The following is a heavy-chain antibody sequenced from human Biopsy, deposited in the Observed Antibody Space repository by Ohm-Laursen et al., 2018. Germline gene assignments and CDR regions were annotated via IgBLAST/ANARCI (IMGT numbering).Heavy chain of an antibody. Sequence: SQTLSLTCAVSGGSISSFYWTWIRQPPGKRPEWIGDISDSGSTNYKPSLKSRVIISVDTSKNQFSLNLSPVTAADTAVYYCARRGSGGRSFDHWGQGTLVTVSS. CDR2: ISDSGST. D-gene: IGHD2-15*01. V-gene: IGHV4-59*08. CDR3: ARRGSGGRSFDH. CDR1: GGSISSFY. J-gene: IGHJ4*02.